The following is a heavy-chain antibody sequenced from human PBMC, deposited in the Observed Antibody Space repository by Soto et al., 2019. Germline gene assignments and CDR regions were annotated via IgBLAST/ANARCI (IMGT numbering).Heavy chain of an antibody. V-gene: IGHV4-34*01. CDR3: ARDKITGLFDY. CDR1: GASFSDYY. J-gene: IGHJ4*02. CDR2: INHSGST. Sequence: PSETLSLTCAVYGASFSDYYWTWVRQSPGKGLEWIGEINHSGSTNYNPSIKSRVTISVDTSKKQFSLKVTSLTAADTAVYYCARDKITGLFDYWGQGTLVTVSS. D-gene: IGHD2-8*02.